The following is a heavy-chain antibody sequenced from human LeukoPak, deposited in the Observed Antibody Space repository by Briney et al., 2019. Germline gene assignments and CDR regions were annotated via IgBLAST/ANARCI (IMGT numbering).Heavy chain of an antibody. CDR3: AKDQPRYSYGDYFDY. D-gene: IGHD5-18*01. V-gene: IGHV3-30*04. CDR1: GLPFSSYA. Sequence: GGSLRLSRAASGLPFSSYAMHWVRQAPGTGLEWVAVISYDGSNKYYADSVKGRFTISRDNSKNTLYLQMNSLRAEDTAVYYCAKDQPRYSYGDYFDYWGQGTLVTVSS. CDR2: ISYDGSNK. J-gene: IGHJ4*02.